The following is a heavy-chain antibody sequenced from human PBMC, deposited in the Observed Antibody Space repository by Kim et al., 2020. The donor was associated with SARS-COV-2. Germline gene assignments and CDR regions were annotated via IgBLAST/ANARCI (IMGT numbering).Heavy chain of an antibody. D-gene: IGHD7-27*01. CDR2: SK. J-gene: IGHJ4*02. V-gene: IGHV3-53*01. CDR3: ARKLGSFDY. Sequence: SKDYADSVKGQSTISRDNTKNTRYLQMNSLRAEDTAVYYCARKLGSFDYWGQGTLCTVSS.